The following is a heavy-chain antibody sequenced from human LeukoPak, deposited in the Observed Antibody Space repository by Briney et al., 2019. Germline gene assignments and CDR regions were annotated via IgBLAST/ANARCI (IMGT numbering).Heavy chain of an antibody. Sequence: GASVKVSCKASGYTFTSYYMHWVRQAPGQGLEWMGIINPSGGSTSYAQKFQGRVTMTRDTSTSTVYMELSSLRSEDTAVYYCARGSSVVLRFLEWLSTSGAFDYWGQGTLVTVSS. V-gene: IGHV1-46*01. CDR3: ARGSSVVLRFLEWLSTSGAFDY. D-gene: IGHD3-3*01. J-gene: IGHJ4*02. CDR1: GYTFTSYY. CDR2: INPSGGST.